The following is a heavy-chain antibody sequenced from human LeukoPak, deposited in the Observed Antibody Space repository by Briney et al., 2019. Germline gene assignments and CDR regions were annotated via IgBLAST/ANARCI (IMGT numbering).Heavy chain of an antibody. Sequence: GGSLRLSCAASGFTFRNYGMHWVRQAPGKGLVWVSRINSDGSSRNYADSVKGRFTISRDNAKNSLYLQMNSLRAEDTAVYYCAMSMVRGAYFDYWGQGTLVTVSS. J-gene: IGHJ4*02. CDR2: INSDGSSR. CDR3: AMSMVRGAYFDY. D-gene: IGHD3-10*01. CDR1: GFTFRNYG. V-gene: IGHV3-74*01.